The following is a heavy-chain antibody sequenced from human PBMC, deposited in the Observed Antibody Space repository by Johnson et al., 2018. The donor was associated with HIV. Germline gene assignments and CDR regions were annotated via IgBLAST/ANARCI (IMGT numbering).Heavy chain of an antibody. D-gene: IGHD3-22*01. J-gene: IGHJ3*02. V-gene: IGHV3-30*04. CDR1: GFTFSSYA. CDR3: ARDRGTMIVVGSAFDI. CDR2: ISSDGSNE. Sequence: VQLSESGGGVVQPGRSLRLSCAASGFTFSSYAMHWVRQAPGKGLEWVAVISSDGSNEYYADSVRGRFTISRDSSKSALYPQMNSLRAEDTAVYYCARDRGTMIVVGSAFDIWGQGTRVTVSS.